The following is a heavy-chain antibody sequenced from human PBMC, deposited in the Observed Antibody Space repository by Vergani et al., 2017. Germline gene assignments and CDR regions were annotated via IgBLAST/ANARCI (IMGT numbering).Heavy chain of an antibody. J-gene: IGHJ3*02. D-gene: IGHD1-26*01. Sequence: EVQQVESGGGLVQHGGSLRLSCAASGFNFSSYRMNWVRQDPGKGLEWVSSISSSSSYIYYADSVKGRFTISRDNAKNSMSLQMKSLRAEDTAVYYCARLGSYYGFDIWGQGTMVTVSS. CDR2: ISSSSSYI. CDR3: ARLGSYYGFDI. CDR1: GFNFSSYR. V-gene: IGHV3-21*01.